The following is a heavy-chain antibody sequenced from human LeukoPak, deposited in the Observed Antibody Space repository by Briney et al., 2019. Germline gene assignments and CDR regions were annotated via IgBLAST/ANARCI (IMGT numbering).Heavy chain of an antibody. CDR2: IYTTGST. D-gene: IGHD1-26*01. Sequence: PSETLSLTCTVSGGSINNYYWSWLRQPAGKGLEWIGRIYTTGSTNYNPSLKSRITMSVDTSKNQFSLKLSSVTAAGTAVYYFARSGSYSGPYVYWGEGTVVTVSS. CDR1: GGSINNYY. V-gene: IGHV4-4*07. CDR3: ARSGSYSGPYVY. J-gene: IGHJ4*02.